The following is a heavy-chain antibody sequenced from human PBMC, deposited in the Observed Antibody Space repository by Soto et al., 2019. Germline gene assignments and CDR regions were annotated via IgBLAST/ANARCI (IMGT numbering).Heavy chain of an antibody. J-gene: IGHJ4*02. CDR1: GGSISSYY. CDR2: IYYSGST. D-gene: IGHD3-3*01. Sequence: SETLSLTCTVSGGSISSYYWSWIRQPPGKGLEWIGYIYYSGSTNYNPSLKSRVTISVDTSKNQFSLKLSSVTAADTAVYYCARQAPYDFWSGYYNFYYFDYWGQGTLVTVSS. V-gene: IGHV4-59*08. CDR3: ARQAPYDFWSGYYNFYYFDY.